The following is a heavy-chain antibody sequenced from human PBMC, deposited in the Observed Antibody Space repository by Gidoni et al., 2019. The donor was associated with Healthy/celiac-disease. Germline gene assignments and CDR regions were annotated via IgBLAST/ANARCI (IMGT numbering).Heavy chain of an antibody. J-gene: IGHJ5*02. D-gene: IGHD6-13*01. V-gene: IGHV1-69*06. Sequence: QVQLVQSGAEVNNPGSSVKFSCQASGGPSSSYAISWVRQAPGQGLEWMGGIIPIFGTANYAQKFQGRVTITADKSTSTAYMELSSLRSEDTAVYYCAREAQQLVVGWFDPWGQGTLVTVSS. CDR2: IIPIFGTA. CDR1: GGPSSSYA. CDR3: AREAQQLVVGWFDP.